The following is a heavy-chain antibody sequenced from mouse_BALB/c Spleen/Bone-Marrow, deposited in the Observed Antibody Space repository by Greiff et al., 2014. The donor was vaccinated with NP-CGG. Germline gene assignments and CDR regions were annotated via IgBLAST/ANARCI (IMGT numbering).Heavy chain of an antibody. CDR3: ARYNYGSSQFAY. D-gene: IGHD1-1*01. CDR2: IDPANGNT. J-gene: IGHJ3*01. V-gene: IGHV14-3*02. Sequence: EVQLQQSGAELVKPGASVKLSCTASGFNIKDTYMHWVKQRPEQGLEWIGRIDPANGNTKYDPKFQGKATITADTSSNTAYLQLSSLTSEDTAVYYCARYNYGSSQFAYWSQGTLVTVSA. CDR1: GFNIKDTY.